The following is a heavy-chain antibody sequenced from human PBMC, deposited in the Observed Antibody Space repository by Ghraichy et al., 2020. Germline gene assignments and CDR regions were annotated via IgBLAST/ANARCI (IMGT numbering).Heavy chain of an antibody. D-gene: IGHD6-19*01. CDR2: MNPNSGNT. CDR1: GYTFTSYD. Sequence: ASVKVSCKASGYTFTSYDINWVRQATGQGLEWMGWMNPNSGNTGYAQKFQGRVTMTRNTSISTAYMELSSLRSEDTAVYYCARDRVAGSSEYFQHWGQGTLVTVSS. CDR3: ARDRVAGSSEYFQH. V-gene: IGHV1-8*01. J-gene: IGHJ1*01.